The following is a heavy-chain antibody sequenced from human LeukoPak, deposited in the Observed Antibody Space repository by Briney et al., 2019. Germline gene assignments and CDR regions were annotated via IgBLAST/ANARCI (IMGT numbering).Heavy chain of an antibody. CDR2: IYYSGST. CDR3: ARHYAP. CDR1: GGSIGSSTYF. Sequence: PSETLSLTCTVSGGSIGSSTYFWGWIRQPPGTGLEWIGSIYYSGSTYYNPSLKSRVTISVDTSKNHFSLKLSSVTAADTAVYYCARHYAPWGQGTLVTVSS. D-gene: IGHD3-16*01. V-gene: IGHV4-39*01. J-gene: IGHJ5*02.